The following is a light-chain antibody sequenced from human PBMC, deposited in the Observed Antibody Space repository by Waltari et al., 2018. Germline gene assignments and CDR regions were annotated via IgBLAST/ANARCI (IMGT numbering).Light chain of an antibody. Sequence: AIRITQSPSSLSASTGDRVTITCRASQGISSYLAWYQQKPGKAPKFLIYAASTLQSGVPSRFSVSGSGTDFTLTISCLQSEDFASYYCQQYYSHPPTFGQGTKVENK. V-gene: IGKV1-8*01. CDR3: QQYYSHPPT. CDR1: QGISSY. J-gene: IGKJ1*01. CDR2: AAS.